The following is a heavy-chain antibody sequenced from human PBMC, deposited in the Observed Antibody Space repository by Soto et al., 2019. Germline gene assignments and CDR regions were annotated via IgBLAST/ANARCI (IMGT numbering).Heavy chain of an antibody. CDR3: ARLNMVRGVITLPYYYYGMDV. Sequence: LSLTCAVYGGSFSGYYWSWIRQPPGKGLEWIGEINHSGSTNYNPSLKSRVTISVDTSKNQFSLKLSSVTAADTAVYYCARLNMVRGVITLPYYYYGMDVWGQGTTVTV. J-gene: IGHJ6*02. CDR1: GGSFSGYY. D-gene: IGHD3-10*01. CDR2: INHSGST. V-gene: IGHV4-34*01.